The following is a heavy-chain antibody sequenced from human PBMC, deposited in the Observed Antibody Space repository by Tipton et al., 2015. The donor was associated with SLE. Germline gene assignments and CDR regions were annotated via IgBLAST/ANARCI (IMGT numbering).Heavy chain of an antibody. CDR2: IYHSGST. CDR3: ATTYDTFPAYFDY. D-gene: IGHD3-22*01. V-gene: IGHV4-38-2*01. Sequence: LRLSCAVSGYSISSGYYWGWFRQPPGKGLEWIGSIYHSGSTYYNPSLKSRVTISVDTSKNQFSLKLSSVTAADTAVYYCATTYDTFPAYFDYWGQGTLVTASS. J-gene: IGHJ4*02. CDR1: GYSISSGYY.